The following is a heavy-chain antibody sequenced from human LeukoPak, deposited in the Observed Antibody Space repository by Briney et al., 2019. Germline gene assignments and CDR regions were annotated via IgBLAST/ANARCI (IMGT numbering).Heavy chain of an antibody. CDR1: GFTFSNYA. CDR2: ISGTGGST. V-gene: IGHV3-23*01. J-gene: IGHJ3*02. Sequence: GGSLRLSCAASGFTFSNYAMSWVRQAPGKGLEWVSSISGTGGSTYYADSVKGRFTISRDNSKNTLYLQMNSLRAEDTAVYYCARQNSSSWQTTHGAFDIWGQGTMVTVSS. D-gene: IGHD6-13*01. CDR3: ARQNSSSWQTTHGAFDI.